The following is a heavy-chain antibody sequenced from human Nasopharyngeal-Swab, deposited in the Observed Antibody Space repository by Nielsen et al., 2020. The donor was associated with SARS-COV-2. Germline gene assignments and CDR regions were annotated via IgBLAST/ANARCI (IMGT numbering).Heavy chain of an antibody. Sequence: ASVKVSCKASGYTFTGYYMHWVRQAPGQGLEWMGRINPNSGGTNSAQKFQGRVTMTRDTSISTAYMELSRLRSDDTAVYYCASTGYSSGWTGEGDAFDIWGQGTMVTVSS. CDR2: INPNSGGT. CDR3: ASTGYSSGWTGEGDAFDI. V-gene: IGHV1-2*06. CDR1: GYTFTGYY. J-gene: IGHJ3*02. D-gene: IGHD6-19*01.